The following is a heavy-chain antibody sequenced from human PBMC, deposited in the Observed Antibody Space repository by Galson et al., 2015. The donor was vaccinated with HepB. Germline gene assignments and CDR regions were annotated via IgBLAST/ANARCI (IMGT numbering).Heavy chain of an antibody. CDR2: ITGPGGGT. D-gene: IGHD3-3*01. J-gene: IGHJ5*01. V-gene: IGHV3-23*01. CDR3: ATARDDFWSGDWFDS. Sequence: SLRLSCAASGFTFSRYAMNWVRQAPGRGLERTSSITGPGGGTYSADSVKGRVTISRDNSRNTLFLHIDSLRAEDTAVYYCATARDDFWSGDWFDSWGQGTLVTVS. CDR1: GFTFSRYA.